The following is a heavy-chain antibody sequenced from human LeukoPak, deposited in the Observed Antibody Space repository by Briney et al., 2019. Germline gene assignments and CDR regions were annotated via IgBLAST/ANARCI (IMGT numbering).Heavy chain of an antibody. J-gene: IGHJ4*02. D-gene: IGHD3-22*01. V-gene: IGHV1-69*02. CDR3: ARSLDYYDSSGSQGQIDY. CDR2: IIPILGIA. CDR1: GGTFSSYT. Sequence: GASVKVSCKASGGTFSSYTISWVRQAPGQGLEWMGRIIPILGIANYAQKFQGRGTITADKSTSTAYMELSSLRSEDTAVYYCARSLDYYDSSGSQGQIDYWGQGTLVTVSS.